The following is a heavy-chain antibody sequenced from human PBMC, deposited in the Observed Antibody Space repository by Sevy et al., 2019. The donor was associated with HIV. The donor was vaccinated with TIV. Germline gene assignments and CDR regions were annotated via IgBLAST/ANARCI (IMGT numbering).Heavy chain of an antibody. CDR1: GGSISSYY. CDR2: IYITGSA. Sequence: GSLRLSCAVSGGSISSYYWSWIRQPAGKGLEWIGRIYITGSANYNFSLRSRVAMSVDTSKNQFSLNLSSATAADTAVYYCARGLYGTNTQRCSDYWGQGKLVTVSS. D-gene: IGHD2-8*01. V-gene: IGHV4-4*07. CDR3: ARGLYGTNTQRCSDY. J-gene: IGHJ4*02.